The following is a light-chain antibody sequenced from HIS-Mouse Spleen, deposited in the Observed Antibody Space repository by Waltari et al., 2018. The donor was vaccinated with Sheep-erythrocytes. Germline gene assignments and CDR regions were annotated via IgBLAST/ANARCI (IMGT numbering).Light chain of an antibody. CDR2: EVS. CDR3: SSYAGSNNWV. J-gene: IGLJ3*02. V-gene: IGLV2-8*01. Sequence: QSALTQPPSASGSPAQSVTISCTGTSSDVGGYNYVSWYQQHPGKAPKLMIYEVSKRPSGVPDRFSGSKSGNTASLTVSGLQAEDEADYYCSSYAGSNNWVFGGGTKPTVL. CDR1: SSDVGGYNY.